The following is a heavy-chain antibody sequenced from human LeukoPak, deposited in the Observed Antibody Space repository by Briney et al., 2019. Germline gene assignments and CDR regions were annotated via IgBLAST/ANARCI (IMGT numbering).Heavy chain of an antibody. CDR2: ILHSGST. CDR1: GGSISSGAYY. D-gene: IGHD4-17*01. Sequence: KTSQTPSLTCTVSGGSISSGAYYWSWIRQHPGKGLEWIGYILHSGSTYYNPSLKSRITISVDTSKNQFSLNLTSVTAADTAVYYCARGSTYDDYVFDYWGQGTLVTVSS. V-gene: IGHV4-31*03. J-gene: IGHJ4*02. CDR3: ARGSTYDDYVFDY.